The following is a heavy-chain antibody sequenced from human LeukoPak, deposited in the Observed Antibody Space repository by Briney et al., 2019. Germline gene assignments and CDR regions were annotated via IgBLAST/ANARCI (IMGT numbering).Heavy chain of an antibody. CDR3: ARGHSYGYTDYFDY. D-gene: IGHD5-18*01. CDR1: GGSISSYY. CDR2: TYYSGST. Sequence: SETLSLTCTVSGGSISSYYWSWIRQPPGKGLEWIGYTYYSGSTNYNPSLKSRVTISVDTSKNQFSLKLSSVTAADTAVYYCARGHSYGYTDYFDYWGQGTLVTVSP. V-gene: IGHV4-59*01. J-gene: IGHJ4*02.